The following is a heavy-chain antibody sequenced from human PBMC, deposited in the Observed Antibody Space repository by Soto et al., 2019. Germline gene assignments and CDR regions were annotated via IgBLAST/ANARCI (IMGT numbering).Heavy chain of an antibody. CDR3: ATKGSRVYYYDSSGYYDEALPSF. Sequence: SEILCLRYTVVDGSSRDSSYYCSWIRKPPGKGLEWIGSIYYSGSTYYNPSLKSRVTISVDTSKNQFFLKLSSVTAADTAVYYCATKGSRVYYYDSSGYYDEALPSFWGQGTLVTVSS. V-gene: IGHV4-39*01. D-gene: IGHD3-22*01. CDR2: IYYSGST. J-gene: IGHJ1*01. CDR1: DGSSRDSSYY.